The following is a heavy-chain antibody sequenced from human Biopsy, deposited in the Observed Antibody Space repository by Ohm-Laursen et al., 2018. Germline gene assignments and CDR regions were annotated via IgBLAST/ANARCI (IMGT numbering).Heavy chain of an antibody. CDR1: GFTLSGYS. CDR3: VKDVAGWRYKSGVRIDYCFDY. D-gene: IGHD5-18*01. V-gene: IGHV3-21*01. J-gene: IGHJ4*02. Sequence: SLRLSCAASGFTLSGYSMNWVRQAPGKGLEWVSSISASSSYIYYADSVKGRFTVSKENGKNSLYLHMNSLRAEDTAAYYCVKDVAGWRYKSGVRIDYCFDYWGQGTLVTVSS. CDR2: ISASSSYI.